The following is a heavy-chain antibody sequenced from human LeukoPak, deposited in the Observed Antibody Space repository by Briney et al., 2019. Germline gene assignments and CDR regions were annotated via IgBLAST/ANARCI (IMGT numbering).Heavy chain of an antibody. J-gene: IGHJ4*02. CDR2: ISSSGSIR. CDR3: ARASGSQYSTQQWLVL. D-gene: IGHD6-19*01. CDR1: AFTFSSCE. Sequence: GGSLRLSCAASAFTFSSCEMNWVRQAPGKGLEWVSYISSSGSIRYYADSVKGRFTISRDNAKNSLYLQMNSLRAEDTAVYYCARASGSQYSTQQWLVLWGQGTLVTVSS. V-gene: IGHV3-48*03.